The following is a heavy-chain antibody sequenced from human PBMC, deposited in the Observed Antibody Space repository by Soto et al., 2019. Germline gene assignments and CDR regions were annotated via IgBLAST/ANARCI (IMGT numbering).Heavy chain of an antibody. J-gene: IGHJ4*02. D-gene: IGHD7-27*01. Sequence: SETLSLTCTVSGGSITNDNYYWAWIRQPPGKGLEWIGSIYHVGNTYYTSSLKSRVTISVDTSKNLFSLSLTSLTATDTALYYCASLWGTYYFDYWGLGALVTVSS. CDR2: IYHVGNT. CDR3: ASLWGTYYFDY. CDR1: GGSITNDNYY. V-gene: IGHV4-39*01.